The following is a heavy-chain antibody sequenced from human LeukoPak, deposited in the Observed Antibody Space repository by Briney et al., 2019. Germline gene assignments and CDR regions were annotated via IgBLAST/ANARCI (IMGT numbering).Heavy chain of an antibody. D-gene: IGHD3-22*01. CDR2: IYYSGST. J-gene: IGHJ3*02. Sequence: SETLSLTCTVSGGSVSSETYYWSWIRQPPGKGLEWIGYIYYSGSTKYNPSLKSRVTISVDTSKNQFSLKLSSVTAADTAVYYCARGDADYYDSSGYYALSAFDIWGQGTMVTVSS. V-gene: IGHV4-61*01. CDR1: GGSVSSETYY. CDR3: ARGDADYYDSSGYYALSAFDI.